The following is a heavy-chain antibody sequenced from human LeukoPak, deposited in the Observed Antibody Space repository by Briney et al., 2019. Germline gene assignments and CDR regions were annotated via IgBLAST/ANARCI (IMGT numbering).Heavy chain of an antibody. CDR3: ARISTIPPGT. CDR2: ISPSAFT. V-gene: IGHV4-39*02. D-gene: IGHD5/OR15-5a*01. CDR1: GGSISSGDYY. J-gene: IGHJ5*02. Sequence: SETLSLTCTVSGGSISSGDYYWSWIRQPPGKGLEWIGDISPSAFTNYNPSLKSRVTISLDTSKNHFSLKLSSVTAADTAVYYCARISTIPPGTWGQGTLVTVSS.